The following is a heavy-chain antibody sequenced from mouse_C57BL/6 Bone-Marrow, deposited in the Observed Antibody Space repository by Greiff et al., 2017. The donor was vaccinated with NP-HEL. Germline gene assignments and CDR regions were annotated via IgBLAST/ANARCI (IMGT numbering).Heavy chain of an antibody. Sequence: DVKLVESGGGLVKPGGSLKLSCAASGFTFSDYGMHWVRQAPEKGLEWVAYISSGSSTIYYADTVKGRFTISRDNAKNTLFLQMTSLRSEDTAMYYCARADSWFAYGGQGTLVTVSA. CDR3: ARADSWFAY. CDR1: GFTFSDYG. V-gene: IGHV5-17*01. CDR2: ISSGSSTI. J-gene: IGHJ3*01.